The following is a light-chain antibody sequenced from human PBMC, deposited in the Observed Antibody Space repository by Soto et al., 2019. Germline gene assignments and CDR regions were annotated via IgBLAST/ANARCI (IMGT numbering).Light chain of an antibody. J-gene: IGKJ1*01. Sequence: DIQMTQSPSTLSAAVGDGVTITCRASQSISTWLAWYQQKPGKAPKLLIYEASSLEGGVPSRFSGSGSGTEFTLTISSLQPDDSATYYCQQYTSYPWTFGQGTKVEIK. CDR1: QSISTW. V-gene: IGKV1-5*03. CDR3: QQYTSYPWT. CDR2: EAS.